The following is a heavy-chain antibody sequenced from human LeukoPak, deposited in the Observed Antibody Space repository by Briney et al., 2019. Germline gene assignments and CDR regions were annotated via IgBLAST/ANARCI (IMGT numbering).Heavy chain of an antibody. Sequence: PGGSLRLSCAASGFTFSSYEMNWDRQAPGKGLEWVSYISNSGSTIYYADSVKGRFTISRDNAKNSLYLQMNSLRAEDTAVYYCASQAGWLDPWGQGTLVTVSS. CDR3: ASQAGWLDP. CDR1: GFTFSSYE. J-gene: IGHJ5*02. CDR2: ISNSGSTI. V-gene: IGHV3-48*03.